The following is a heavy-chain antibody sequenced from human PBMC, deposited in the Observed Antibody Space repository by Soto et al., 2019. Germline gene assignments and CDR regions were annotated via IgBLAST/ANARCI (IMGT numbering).Heavy chain of an antibody. J-gene: IGHJ6*02. CDR1: GLSFGDDA. D-gene: IGHD3-3*01. CDR3: ARDVGTQMDFWSTSGMDV. Sequence: GGSLRLSCAASGLSFGDDAMHWVRQAPGKELEWVAVITYDGSTKFYADSVRGRFTISRDNSKSTLYLQMASLISKDTTVYYCARDVGTQMDFWSTSGMDVWGQGTKVTV. CDR2: ITYDGSTK. V-gene: IGHV3-30-3*01.